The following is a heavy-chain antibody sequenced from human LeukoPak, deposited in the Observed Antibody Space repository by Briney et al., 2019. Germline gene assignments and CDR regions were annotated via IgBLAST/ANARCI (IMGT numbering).Heavy chain of an antibody. CDR3: AKDGGFGVVTESEFDY. V-gene: IGHV3-48*01. J-gene: IGHJ4*02. CDR2: ISSSSSTI. CDR1: GFTFSSYS. Sequence: GGSLRLSCAASGFTFSSYSMNWVRQAPGKGLEWVSYISSSSSTIYYADSVKGRFTISRDNAKNSLYLQMNSLRAEDTAVYYCAKDGGFGVVTESEFDYWGQGTLVTVSS. D-gene: IGHD3-3*01.